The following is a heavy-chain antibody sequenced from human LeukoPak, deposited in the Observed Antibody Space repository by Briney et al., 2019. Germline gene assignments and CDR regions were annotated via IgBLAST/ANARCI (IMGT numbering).Heavy chain of an antibody. Sequence: GGSLRLSCAASGFTFSNAWMSWVRQAPGKGLECVSVIYSGGTTYYADSVKGRFSISRDNSKNTLFLQMNNLRAEDTAVYYCASSNCDGDCFLDYWGQGTLVTVSS. CDR3: ASSNCDGDCFLDY. CDR2: IYSGGTT. D-gene: IGHD2-21*02. CDR1: GFTFSNAW. V-gene: IGHV3-53*01. J-gene: IGHJ4*02.